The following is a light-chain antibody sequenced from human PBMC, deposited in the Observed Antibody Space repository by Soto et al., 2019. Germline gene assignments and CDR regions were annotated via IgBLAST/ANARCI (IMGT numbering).Light chain of an antibody. V-gene: IGLV2-23*01. Sequence: QSALTQPASASGSPGQSITISCTGTSSDVGSYNPVSWYQQHPGKAPKLMIYEGSKRPSGVSNRFSGSKSGNTASLTISGLQAEDESDYFCCSYAGSNNWVFGGGTKLTVL. CDR1: SSDVGSYNP. CDR3: CSYAGSNNWV. CDR2: EGS. J-gene: IGLJ3*02.